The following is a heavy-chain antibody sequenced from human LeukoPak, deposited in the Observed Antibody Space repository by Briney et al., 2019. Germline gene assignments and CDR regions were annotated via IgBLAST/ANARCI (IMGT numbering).Heavy chain of an antibody. CDR2: ISSSGTTI. V-gene: IGHV3-48*02. D-gene: IGHD6-13*01. CDR1: GFTFSSCS. Sequence: GGSLRLSGAASGFTFSSCSMNWVRQAPGKGLEWVSYISSSGTTIYYADSVKGRFTISRDNAKNSLYLQKNSLRDQDTAVYYCARVWGLAVAGGEIEYWGQGTLVTVSS. CDR3: ARVWGLAVAGGEIEY. J-gene: IGHJ4*02.